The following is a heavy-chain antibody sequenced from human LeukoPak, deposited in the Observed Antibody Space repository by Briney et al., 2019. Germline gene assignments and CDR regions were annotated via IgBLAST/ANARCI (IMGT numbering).Heavy chain of an antibody. CDR3: ARGRGVAATLFWDEFDY. D-gene: IGHD2-15*01. V-gene: IGHV3-13*01. Sequence: QPGGSLRLSCAASGFTFSSYDMHWVRQATGKGLEWVSAIGTAGDTYYPGSVKGRFTISRENAKNSLYLQMNSLRAGDTAVYYCARGRGVAATLFWDEFDYWGQGTLVTVSS. CDR1: GFTFSSYD. J-gene: IGHJ4*02. CDR2: IGTAGDT.